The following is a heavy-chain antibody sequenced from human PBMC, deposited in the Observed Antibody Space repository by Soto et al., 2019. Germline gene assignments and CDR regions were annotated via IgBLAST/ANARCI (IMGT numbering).Heavy chain of an antibody. CDR1: GGSISSGGYY. V-gene: IGHV4-31*03. J-gene: IGHJ5*02. CDR3: ARGIRGGYCISTSRLNSFDP. D-gene: IGHD2-2*01. Sequence: PSETLSLTCTVSGGSISSGGYYWSWIRQHPGKGLEWIGYIYYSGSTYYNPSLKSRVTISVDTSKNQFSLKLSSVTAADTAVYYCARGIRGGYCISTSRLNSFDPWGQGPLVTLSS. CDR2: IYYSGST.